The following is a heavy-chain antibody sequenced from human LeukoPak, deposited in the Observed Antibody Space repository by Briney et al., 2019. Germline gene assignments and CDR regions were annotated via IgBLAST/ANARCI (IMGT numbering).Heavy chain of an antibody. CDR3: ESSGWYEQFDY. V-gene: IGHV3-30*04. J-gene: IGHJ4*02. Sequence: PGGSLRLFCAASGFTFSGSPIHWVRQAPGKGLEWVAVISYDGSNKYYADSVKGRFTISRDNSKNTLYLQMNSLRAEDTAVYYCESSGWYEQFDYWGQGTLVTVSS. D-gene: IGHD6-19*01. CDR2: ISYDGSNK. CDR1: GFTFSGSP.